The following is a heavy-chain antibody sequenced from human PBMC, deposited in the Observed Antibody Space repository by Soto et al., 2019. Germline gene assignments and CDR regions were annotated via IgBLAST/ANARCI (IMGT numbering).Heavy chain of an antibody. J-gene: IGHJ5*02. V-gene: IGHV4-4*07. CDR1: GGSIDGYY. D-gene: IGHD4-4*01. Sequence: PSETLSLTCTVSGGSIDGYYWTWIRQSAGKGLEWIGRMFISGSHKYNPSLQSRVTMSVDSSKNQFSLTLTSVTDADTAVYYCARESPGLVTPNWYEPWGQGPMVT. CDR3: ARESPGLVTPNWYEP. CDR2: MFISGSH.